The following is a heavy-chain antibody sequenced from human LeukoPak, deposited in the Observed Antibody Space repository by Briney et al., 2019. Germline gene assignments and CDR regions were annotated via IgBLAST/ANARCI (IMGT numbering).Heavy chain of an antibody. CDR3: ARDRSEGAGPFDY. Sequence: PGGSLRLSCAASGFTFSSYWMSWVRQAPGKGLEWVAVISYDGSNKYYADSVKGRFTISRDNSKNTLYLQMNSLRAEDTAVYYCARDRSEGAGPFDYWGQGTLVTVSS. V-gene: IGHV3-30-3*01. D-gene: IGHD1-26*01. CDR1: GFTFSSYW. CDR2: ISYDGSNK. J-gene: IGHJ4*02.